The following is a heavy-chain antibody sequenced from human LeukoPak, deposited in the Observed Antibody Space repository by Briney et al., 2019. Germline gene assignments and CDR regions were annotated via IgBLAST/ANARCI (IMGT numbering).Heavy chain of an antibody. Sequence: GASVKVSCKASGGTFSSYAISWVRQAPGQGLEWMGGIIPIFGTANYAQKFQGRVTITADESTSTAYMELSSLRSEDTAVYYCARVGMYSRSMDAWGKGTTVTVSS. CDR1: GGTFSSYA. J-gene: IGHJ6*03. CDR3: ARVGMYSRSMDA. V-gene: IGHV1-69*13. D-gene: IGHD6-13*01. CDR2: IIPIFGTA.